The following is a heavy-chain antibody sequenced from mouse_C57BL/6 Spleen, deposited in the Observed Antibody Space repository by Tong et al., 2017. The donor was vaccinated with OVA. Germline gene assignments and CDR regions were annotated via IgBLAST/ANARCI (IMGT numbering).Heavy chain of an antibody. CDR2: ILPGIGST. CDR1: GYTFTGYW. Sequence: VQLQESGAELMKPGASVKLSCKATGYTFTGYWIEWVKQRPGHGLEWIGEILPGIGSTNYNEKFKGKATLTADKSSSTAYMQLSSLTSEDSAVYFCARTTVVAHWYVDVWGTGTTVTVSS. D-gene: IGHD1-1*01. CDR3: ARTTVVAHWYVDV. J-gene: IGHJ1*03. V-gene: IGHV1-9*01.